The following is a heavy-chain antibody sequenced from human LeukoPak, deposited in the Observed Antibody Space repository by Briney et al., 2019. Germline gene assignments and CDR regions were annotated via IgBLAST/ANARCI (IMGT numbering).Heavy chain of an antibody. CDR1: GGSISSYY. V-gene: IGHV4-4*09. D-gene: IGHD1-26*01. Sequence: SETLSLTCTVSGGSISSYYWSWIRQPPGKGLEWIGYIYTSGSTNYNPSLKSRVTISVDTSKNQFSLKLSSVTAADTAVYYCARHSRWELRYYYYMDVWGKGTTVTVS. J-gene: IGHJ6*03. CDR2: IYTSGST. CDR3: ARHSRWELRYYYYMDV.